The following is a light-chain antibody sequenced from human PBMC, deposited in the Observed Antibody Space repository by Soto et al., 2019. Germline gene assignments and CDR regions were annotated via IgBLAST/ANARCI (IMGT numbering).Light chain of an antibody. V-gene: IGLV3-27*01. CDR1: VLAKKY. CDR3: YSAADNNLGV. J-gene: IGLJ3*02. CDR2: KDS. Sequence: SYELTQPSSVSVSPGQTARITCSGAVLAKKYARWFQQKPGQAPVLVIYKDSERPSGIPERFSGSSSGTTVTLTISGAQVEDEADYYCYSAADNNLGVFGGGTKVTVL.